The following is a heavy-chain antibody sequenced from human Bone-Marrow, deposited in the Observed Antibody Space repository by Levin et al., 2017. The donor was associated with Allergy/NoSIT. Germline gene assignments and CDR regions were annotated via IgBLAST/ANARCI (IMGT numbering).Heavy chain of an antibody. CDR3: AREDWDDAFDI. Sequence: ASVKVSCKAFGFPLIDYYIHWVRQAPGQGLEWMGWINPNSGGTNYAQKFQGRVTVTRDTSSSIVYMEVRRLRPDDTAVYYGAREDWDDAFDIWGQGRMVTVSS. CDR1: GFPLIDYY. CDR2: INPNSGGT. D-gene: IGHD3/OR15-3a*01. V-gene: IGHV1-2*02. J-gene: IGHJ3*02.